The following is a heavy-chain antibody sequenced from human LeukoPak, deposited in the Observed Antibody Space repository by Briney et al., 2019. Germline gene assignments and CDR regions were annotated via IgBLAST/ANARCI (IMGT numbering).Heavy chain of an antibody. D-gene: IGHD2-2*01. CDR2: INHSGST. J-gene: IGHJ5*02. Sequence: SETLSLTCAVYGGSFSGYYWSWIRPAPGKGLEWIREINHSGSTNYNPSLKSRVTISVDTSKNKFSLKLSSVTAADTAVYYCAGGGYCSSTSCYYNWFDPWGQGTLVTVSS. CDR3: AGGGYCSSTSCYYNWFDP. V-gene: IGHV4-34*01. CDR1: GGSFSGYY.